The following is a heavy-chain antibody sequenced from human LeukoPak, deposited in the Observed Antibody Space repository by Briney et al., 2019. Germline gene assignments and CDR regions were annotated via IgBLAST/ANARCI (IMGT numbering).Heavy chain of an antibody. J-gene: IGHJ4*02. CDR2: INPDSGGT. V-gene: IGHV1-2*02. D-gene: IGHD6-13*01. Sequence: ASVKVSCKASGYTFTDSYIHWVRQAPGQGLEWMGWINPDSGGTNYAQEFQGRVTMTRDTSITTVYMELSRLRSDDTAVYYCARVKYRAAGDKQYWGRGTLVTVSS. CDR3: ARVKYRAAGDKQY. CDR1: GYTFTDSY.